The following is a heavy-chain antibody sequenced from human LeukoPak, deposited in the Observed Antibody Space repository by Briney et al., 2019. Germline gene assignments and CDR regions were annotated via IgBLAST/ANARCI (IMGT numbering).Heavy chain of an antibody. CDR1: GFTFSSYS. V-gene: IGHV3-21*01. CDR2: ISSASSYI. D-gene: IGHD2-2*01. CDR3: ARQYCSSSTCYHYSYYYMDV. J-gene: IGHJ6*03. Sequence: GGSLRLSCAASGFTFSSYSINWVRQAPGKGLEWFSSISSASSYIYYADSVKGRFTISRDNAKNSLYLQMYSLRVEDTAVYYCARQYCSSSTCYHYSYYYMDVWGKGTTVTVSS.